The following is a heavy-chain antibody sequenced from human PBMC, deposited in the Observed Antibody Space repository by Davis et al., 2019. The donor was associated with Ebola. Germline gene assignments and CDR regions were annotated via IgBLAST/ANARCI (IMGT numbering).Heavy chain of an antibody. CDR3: TARASQAYCGGDCYGDY. CDR1: GFTFSDSA. CDR2: IRSKANSYAT. D-gene: IGHD2-21*02. J-gene: IGHJ4*02. Sequence: GESLKISCAASGFTFSDSAMHWVRQASGKGLEWVGRIRSKANSYATAYAASVKGRFTISRDDSKNTAYLQMNSLKTEDTAVYYCTARASQAYCGGDCYGDYWGQGTLVTVSS. V-gene: IGHV3-73*01.